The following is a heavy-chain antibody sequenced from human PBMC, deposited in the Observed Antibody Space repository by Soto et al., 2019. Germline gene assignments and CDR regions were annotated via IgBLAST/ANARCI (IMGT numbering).Heavy chain of an antibody. CDR2: IYWTDDK. J-gene: IGHJ4*02. Sequence: QITLKESGPTLVKPTQTLTLTCSVSGSSLNKPGVAVGWIRQPPGKALEWLSLIYWTDDKRFSPSLKSRLTITKETSKEQVVLTLTNMDPVDAATYYCARSDHCDEIIYFAYWGQGILVTVSS. CDR3: ARSDHCDEIIYFAY. V-gene: IGHV2-5*01. CDR1: GSSLNKPGVA. D-gene: IGHD2-21*01.